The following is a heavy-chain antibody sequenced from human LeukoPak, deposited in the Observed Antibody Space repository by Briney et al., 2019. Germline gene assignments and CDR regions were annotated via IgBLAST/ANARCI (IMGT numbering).Heavy chain of an antibody. D-gene: IGHD3-22*01. Sequence: SETLSFTCTVSGGSISSYYWSWIRQPAGKGLEWIGRIYGSGSSDYNPSLKSRVTISVDKSKNQFSLKLSSVTAADTAVYYCARYYYDDSVYQSCFDPWGQGTLVTVSS. CDR1: GGSISSYY. CDR3: ARYYYDDSVYQSCFDP. J-gene: IGHJ5*02. V-gene: IGHV4-4*07. CDR2: IYGSGSS.